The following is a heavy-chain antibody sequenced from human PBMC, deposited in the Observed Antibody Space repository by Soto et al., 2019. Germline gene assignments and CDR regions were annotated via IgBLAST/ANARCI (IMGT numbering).Heavy chain of an antibody. CDR3: AKDRSSTSCYAFDY. D-gene: IGHD2-2*01. CDR1: GFTFRSYA. J-gene: IGHJ4*02. V-gene: IGHV3-23*01. CDR2: IGGSSGST. Sequence: GVSLRLSCAASGFTFRSYAMSWVRQAPGKGLEWVSAIGGSSGSTDYADSVKGRFTISRDNSKNTLFLQMNSLRAEDTAVYYCAKDRSSTSCYAFDYWGQGTLVTVSS.